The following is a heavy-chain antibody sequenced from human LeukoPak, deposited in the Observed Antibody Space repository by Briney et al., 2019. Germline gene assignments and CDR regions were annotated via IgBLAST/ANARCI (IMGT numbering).Heavy chain of an antibody. D-gene: IGHD3-3*01. CDR2: ISSSSDYI. V-gene: IGHV3-21*01. Sequence: GGSLRLSCAASGFTFSSYSMNWVRQAPGKGLEWVSSISSSSDYIFYADSVKGRFSISRDNADNSLYLQMNSLRAEDTAVYYCARDSRFGKWYFDYWGQGTLVTVSS. CDR1: GFTFSSYS. CDR3: ARDSRFGKWYFDY. J-gene: IGHJ4*02.